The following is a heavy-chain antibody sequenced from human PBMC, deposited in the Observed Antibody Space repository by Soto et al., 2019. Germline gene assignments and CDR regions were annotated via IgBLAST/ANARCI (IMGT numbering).Heavy chain of an antibody. CDR1: GFTFSSYS. Sequence: EVQLVESGGGLVQPGGSLRLSCAASGFTFSSYSMNWVRQAPGKGLEWVSYISSSSSTIYYADSVKGRFTISRDNAKNSLYLQMNSLRAEATAVYYCARQPERIAEIGWFDPWGQGTLVTVSS. CDR3: ARQPERIAEIGWFDP. V-gene: IGHV3-48*01. J-gene: IGHJ5*02. D-gene: IGHD6-13*01. CDR2: ISSSSSTI.